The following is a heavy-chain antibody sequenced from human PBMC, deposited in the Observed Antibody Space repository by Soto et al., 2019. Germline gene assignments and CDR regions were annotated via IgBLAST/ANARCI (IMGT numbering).Heavy chain of an antibody. D-gene: IGHD3-22*01. J-gene: IGHJ6*04. CDR1: GFTFSSYA. Sequence: EVQLLESGGGLVQPGGSLRLSCAASGFTFSSYAMTWVRQAPGKGLEWVSGISSSGGNTNYADSGKGRFTIFRDNSKNTVYLQMNSLRGEDTAIYYCAKGISSSGSTGGYDVWGKGTTVTVSS. CDR3: AKGISSSGSTGGYDV. CDR2: ISSSGGNT. V-gene: IGHV3-23*01.